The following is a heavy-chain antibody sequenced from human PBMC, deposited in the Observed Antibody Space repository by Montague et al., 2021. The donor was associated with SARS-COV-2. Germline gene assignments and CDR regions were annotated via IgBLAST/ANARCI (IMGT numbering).Heavy chain of an antibody. V-gene: IGHV3-7*01. Sequence: SLSLSFAASGFTFRNRYMTWVRQAPGKGLEWVANINHDGSEKFYVDSVEGRFTISRDNAKNSVYLRMNSLRAEDTAVYYCARDEDITTAGGELLDYWGQGTLVAVSS. CDR2: INHDGSEK. CDR3: ARDEDITTAGGELLDY. CDR1: GFTFRNRY. J-gene: IGHJ4*02. D-gene: IGHD3-16*01.